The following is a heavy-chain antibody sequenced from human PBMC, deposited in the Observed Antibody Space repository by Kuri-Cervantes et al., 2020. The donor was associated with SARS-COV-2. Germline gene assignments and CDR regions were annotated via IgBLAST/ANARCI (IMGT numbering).Heavy chain of an antibody. D-gene: IGHD4-11*01. CDR2: ISTSSSYI. CDR3: ARVTTVTEGY. V-gene: IGHV3-21*01. CDR1: GFTFSSYA. J-gene: IGHJ4*02. Sequence: GGSLRLSCAASGFTFSSYAMSWVRQAPGKGLEWVSSISTSSSYIYYADSVKGRFTISRDTAKNSLYLQMHSLRAEDTAVYYCARVTTVTEGYWGQGTLVTVSS.